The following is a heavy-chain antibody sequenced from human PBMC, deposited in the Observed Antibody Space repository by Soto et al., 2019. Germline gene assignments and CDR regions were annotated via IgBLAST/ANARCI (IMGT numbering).Heavy chain of an antibody. Sequence: ASVKVSCKASGYTFTGYYMHWVRQAPGQGLEWMGWINPNSGGTNYAQKFQGWVTMTRDTSISTAYMELSRLGSDETAVYYCAREDIAVAGTFDYWGQGTLVTVSS. V-gene: IGHV1-2*04. J-gene: IGHJ4*02. CDR3: AREDIAVAGTFDY. D-gene: IGHD6-19*01. CDR1: GYTFTGYY. CDR2: INPNSGGT.